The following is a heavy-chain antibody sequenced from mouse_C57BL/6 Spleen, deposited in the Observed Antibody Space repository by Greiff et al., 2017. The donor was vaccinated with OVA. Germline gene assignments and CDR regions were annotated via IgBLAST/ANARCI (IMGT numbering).Heavy chain of an antibody. CDR3: TATTVVATRAMDY. CDR2: IDPEDGDT. Sequence: VQLQQSGAELVRPGASVKLSCTASGFNIKDYYMHWVKQRPEQGLEWIGRIDPEDGDTEFAPKFQGKATMTADPSSNTAYLQLSSLTSEDTAVYYCTATTVVATRAMDYWGQGTSVTVSS. CDR1: GFNIKDYY. J-gene: IGHJ4*01. V-gene: IGHV14-1*01. D-gene: IGHD1-1*01.